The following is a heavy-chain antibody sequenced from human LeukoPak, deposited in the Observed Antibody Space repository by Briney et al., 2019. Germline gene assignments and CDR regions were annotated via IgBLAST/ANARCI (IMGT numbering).Heavy chain of an antibody. D-gene: IGHD3-22*01. CDR1: GFTVSSNY. J-gene: IGHJ4*02. V-gene: IGHV3-53*01. CDR2: IYSGGST. CDR3: AREDVDYDSSGYVY. Sequence: GGSLRLSCAASGFTVSSNYMSWVRQAPGKGLEWVSVIYSGGSTYYADSVKGRFTISRDNSKNTLYLQMNSLRAEDTAVYYCAREDVDYDSSGYVYWGRGTLVTASS.